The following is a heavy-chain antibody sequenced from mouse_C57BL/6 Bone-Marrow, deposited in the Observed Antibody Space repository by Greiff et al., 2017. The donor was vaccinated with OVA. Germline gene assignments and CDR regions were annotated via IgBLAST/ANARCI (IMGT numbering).Heavy chain of an antibody. Sequence: QVQLKESGAELVKPGASVKLSCKASGYTFTEYTIHWVKQRSGPGLEWIGWFYPGSGSIKYNEKFKDKATLTADKSSSTVYMELSRLTSEDSAVDVCARHEGVGREFADWGQGTLVTVSA. CDR2: FYPGSGSI. V-gene: IGHV1-62-2*01. J-gene: IGHJ3*01. CDR3: ARHEGVGREFAD. D-gene: IGHD4-1*01. CDR1: GYTFTEYT.